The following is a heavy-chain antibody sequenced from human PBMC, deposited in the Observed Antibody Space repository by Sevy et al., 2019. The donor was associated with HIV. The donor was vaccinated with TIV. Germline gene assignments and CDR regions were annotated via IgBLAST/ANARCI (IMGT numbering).Heavy chain of an antibody. CDR2: ISSRSSEI. CDR1: GFIFRDRY. CDR3: ARHLGSYSSGWYYFDY. D-gene: IGHD6-19*01. V-gene: IGHV3-11*06. Sequence: GGSLRLSCVASGFIFRDRYMSWIRQAPGKGLEWVSFISSRSSEINYADSVKGRFTISRDNAKNSLYLQMNSLRAEDTAVYYCARHLGSYSSGWYYFDYWGQGTLVTVSS. J-gene: IGHJ4*02.